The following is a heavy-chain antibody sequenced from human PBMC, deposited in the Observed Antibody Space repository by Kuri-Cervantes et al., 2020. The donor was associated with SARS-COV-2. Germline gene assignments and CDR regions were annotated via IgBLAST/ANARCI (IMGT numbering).Heavy chain of an antibody. Sequence: GESLKISCAASGFTFDDYAMHWVRQAPGKGLEWVSVIYSCGSTYYADSVKGRFTISRDNSRNTLYLQMNSLRAEDTAVYYCVRDGDHWNFDYWGQGTLVTVSS. CDR3: VRDGDHWNFDY. CDR2: IYSCGST. D-gene: IGHD1-1*01. J-gene: IGHJ4*02. CDR1: GFTFDDYA. V-gene: IGHV3-66*01.